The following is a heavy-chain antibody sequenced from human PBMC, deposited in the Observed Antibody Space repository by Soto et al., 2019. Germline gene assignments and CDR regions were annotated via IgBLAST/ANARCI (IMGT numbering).Heavy chain of an antibody. V-gene: IGHV3-23*01. D-gene: IGHD6-19*01. J-gene: IGHJ4*02. Sequence: EVQLLESGGGLVQPGGSLRLSCAASGFTFSSYAMTWVRQAPGKGLEWVSLILGGCGKTYYADSVKGRFTISRDNSKNTLYLQTNSLRAEDSAVYYYVIGGPIGVSGDDYWGQGTRVTVSS. CDR1: GFTFSSYA. CDR3: VIGGPIGVSGDDY. CDR2: ILGGCGKT.